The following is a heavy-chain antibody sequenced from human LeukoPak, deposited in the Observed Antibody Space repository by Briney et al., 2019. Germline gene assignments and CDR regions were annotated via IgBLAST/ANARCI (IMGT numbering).Heavy chain of an antibody. CDR2: IKEDGSQT. D-gene: IGHD5-18*01. CDR3: ARATEGYSYGYRVYYYYYMDV. J-gene: IGHJ6*03. V-gene: IGHV3-7*01. Sequence: GGSLRLSCAASGFTFSSYWMSWVRQAPGKGPEWVANIKEDGSQTYYVDSVKGRFTISRDNAKNSLYLQMNSLRAEDAAVYYCARATEGYSYGYRVYYYYYMDVWGKGTTVTVSS. CDR1: GFTFSSYW.